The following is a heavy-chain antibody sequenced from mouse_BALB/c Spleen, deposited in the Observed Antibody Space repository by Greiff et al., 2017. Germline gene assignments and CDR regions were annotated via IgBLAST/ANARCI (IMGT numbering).Heavy chain of an antibody. CDR1: GFSLTSYG. CDR2: IWAGGST. Sequence: VQGVESGPGLVAPSQSLSITCTVSGFSLTSYGVHWVRQPPGKGLEWLGVIWAGGSTNYNSALMSRLSISKDNSKSQVFLKMNSLQTDDTAMYYCAREDHEGFAYWGQGTLVTVSA. CDR3: AREDHEGFAY. J-gene: IGHJ3*01. V-gene: IGHV2-9*02.